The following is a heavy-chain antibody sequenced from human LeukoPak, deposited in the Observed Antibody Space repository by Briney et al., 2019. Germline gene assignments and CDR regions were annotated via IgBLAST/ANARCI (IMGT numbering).Heavy chain of an antibody. V-gene: IGHV3-33*08. D-gene: IGHD5-12*01. J-gene: IGHJ4*02. CDR1: GFTFSNAW. CDR2: IWYDGSNK. Sequence: GGSLRLSCAASGFTFSNAWMNWVRQAPGKGLEWVAVIWYDGSNKYYADSVKGRFTISRDNSKNTLYLQMNSLRAEDTAVYYCARDRGYSGYGTFDYWGQGTLVTVSS. CDR3: ARDRGYSGYGTFDY.